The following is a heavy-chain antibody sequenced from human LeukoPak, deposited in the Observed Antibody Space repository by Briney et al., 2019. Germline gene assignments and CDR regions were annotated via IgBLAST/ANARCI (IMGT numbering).Heavy chain of an antibody. V-gene: IGHV3-7*03. J-gene: IGHJ4*02. CDR3: LSGYQWNY. CDR1: GFNFNRFW. D-gene: IGHD3-22*01. Sequence: GGSLRLSCVASGFNFNRFWMSWVRQAPGKGLEWVANIMQDGSARYYVDSVKGRFTISRDNAKNSVYLQMNSLRVEDTAVYYCLSGYQWNYWGQGTLVTVSS. CDR2: IMQDGSAR.